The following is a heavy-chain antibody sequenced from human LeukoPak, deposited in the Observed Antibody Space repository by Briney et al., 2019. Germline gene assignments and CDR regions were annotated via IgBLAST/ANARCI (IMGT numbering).Heavy chain of an antibody. CDR3: ARPYSSGWTHFDY. CDR1: GYSFTTYY. J-gene: IGHJ4*02. Sequence: SVKVSCKASGYSFTTYYIHWVRQAPGQGLEWMGGIIPIFGTANYAQKFQGRVTITADESTSTAYMELSSLRSEDTAVYYCARPYSSGWTHFDYWGQGTLVTVSS. CDR2: IIPIFGTA. D-gene: IGHD6-19*01. V-gene: IGHV1-69*13.